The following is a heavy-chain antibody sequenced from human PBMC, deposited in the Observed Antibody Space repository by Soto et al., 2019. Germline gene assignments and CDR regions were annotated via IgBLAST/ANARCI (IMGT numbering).Heavy chain of an antibody. CDR1: GFTFSSYA. V-gene: IGHV3-30-3*01. Sequence: PGGSLRLSCAASGFTFSSYAMHCVRQAPGKGLEWVAVISYDGSNKYYAHSVKGRFTISRDNSKNTLYLQMNSLRSEETAVYYCARHQQYSWNYRRHLKLGFDPWGQGTLVTVAS. CDR2: ISYDGSNK. D-gene: IGHD1-7*01. J-gene: IGHJ5*02. CDR3: ARHQQYSWNYRRHLKLGFDP.